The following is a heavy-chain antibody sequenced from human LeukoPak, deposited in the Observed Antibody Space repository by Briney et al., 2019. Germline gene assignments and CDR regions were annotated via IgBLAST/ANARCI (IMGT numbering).Heavy chain of an antibody. CDR1: GGSISSGNYY. CDR3: ARLPDIWTGFDP. CDR2: IYHSGTT. J-gene: IGHJ5*02. Sequence: SETLSLTCTVSGGSISSGNYYWVWMRPPPGKALEWIGSIYHSGTTYYNPSLKSRITITVNTSKNQFPLKLSLGTAANTAFYYCARLPDIWTGFDPWGRGTLVSVSS. V-gene: IGHV4-39*01. D-gene: IGHD3-9*01.